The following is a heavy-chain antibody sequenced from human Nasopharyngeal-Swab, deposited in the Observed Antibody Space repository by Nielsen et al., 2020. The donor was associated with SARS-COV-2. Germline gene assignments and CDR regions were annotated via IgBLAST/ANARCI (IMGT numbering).Heavy chain of an antibody. CDR3: ARAPYDILTGYYKEFDY. D-gene: IGHD3-9*01. J-gene: IGHJ4*02. CDR2: IYYSGST. CDR1: GASISTYY. Sequence: GSLRLSCTVSGASISTYYWSWVRQPPGKGLEWIGYIYYSGSTNYNPSLKSRLTMSLDTSKKKFSLNLSSVTAEDTAVYYCARAPYDILTGYYKEFDYWGQGTLVTVSS. V-gene: IGHV4-59*01.